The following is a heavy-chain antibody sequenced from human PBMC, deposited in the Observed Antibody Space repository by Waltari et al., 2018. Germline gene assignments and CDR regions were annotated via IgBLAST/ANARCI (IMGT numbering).Heavy chain of an antibody. CDR2: ISSSSSYI. Sequence: EVQLVESGGGLVKPGGSLSLSCAASGFTFSSYSMNWVRRAPGQGLEWVSSISSSSSYIYYADSVKGRFTISRDNAKNSLYLQMNSLRAEDTAVYYCARDPDYGDYYFDYWGQGTLVTVSS. CDR3: ARDPDYGDYYFDY. V-gene: IGHV3-21*01. CDR1: GFTFSSYS. J-gene: IGHJ4*02. D-gene: IGHD4-17*01.